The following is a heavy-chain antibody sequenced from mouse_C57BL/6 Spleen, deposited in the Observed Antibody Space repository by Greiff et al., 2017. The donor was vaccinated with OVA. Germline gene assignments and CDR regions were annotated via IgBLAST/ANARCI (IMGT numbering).Heavy chain of an antibody. D-gene: IGHD1-1*01. J-gene: IGHJ2*01. CDR1: GYTFTSYW. Sequence: QVQLQQPGAELVKPGASVKLSCKASGYTFTSYWMHWVKQRPGQGLEWIGMIHPNSGSTNYNEKFKSKATLTVDKSSSTAYMQLSSLTSEDSAVYYCARRVGYGSGFDYWGQGTTLTVSS. CDR2: IHPNSGST. V-gene: IGHV1-64*01. CDR3: ARRVGYGSGFDY.